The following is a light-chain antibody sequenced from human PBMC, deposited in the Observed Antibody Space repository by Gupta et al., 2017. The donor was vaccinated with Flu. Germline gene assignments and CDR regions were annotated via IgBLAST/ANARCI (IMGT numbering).Light chain of an antibody. V-gene: IGLV2-14*01. CDR2: DVT. CDR1: SSDVGRSDY. CDR3: SSYTSGSTFYV. J-gene: IGLJ1*01. Sequence: QSAQTQPAAVSGSPGQSITISCTGTSSDVGRSDYVSWYQQHPDKAPKLIIYDVTNRPSGVSSRFSGSKSGNTASLTISGLQAEDETDYYCSSYTSGSTFYVFGTGTKVIVL.